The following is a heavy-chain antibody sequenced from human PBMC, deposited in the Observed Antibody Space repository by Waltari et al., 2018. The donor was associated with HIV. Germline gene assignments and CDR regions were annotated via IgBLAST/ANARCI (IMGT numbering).Heavy chain of an antibody. CDR1: GYTLTDLS. CDR2: FDPEDGET. J-gene: IGHJ5*02. D-gene: IGHD4-17*01. Sequence: QVQLVQSGAEVKKPGASVKFSCTVSGYTLTDLSMPWVRQAPGKGLEWMGGFDPEDGETIYAQKFQGRVTMTEDTSTDTAYMELSSLRSEDTAVYYCATVVDSPGTTVTIGGWFDPWGQGTLVTVSS. CDR3: ATVVDSPGTTVTIGGWFDP. V-gene: IGHV1-24*01.